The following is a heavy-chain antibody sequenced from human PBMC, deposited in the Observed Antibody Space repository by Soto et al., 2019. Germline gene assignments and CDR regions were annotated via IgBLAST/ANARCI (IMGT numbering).Heavy chain of an antibody. D-gene: IGHD3-3*01. J-gene: IGHJ4*02. CDR2: MSADNGNT. Sequence: QVQLVQSGAEVKKPGASVKVSCKASGYTFTRYGISWVRQAPGQGLEWMGWMSADNGNTYYAQKFQGRVTMTTDTSTSTAYMELRSLRSDDTAVYYCARDDRVEGRLEYWGQGTLVTVSS. CDR1: GYTFTRYG. V-gene: IGHV1-18*01. CDR3: ARDDRVEGRLEY.